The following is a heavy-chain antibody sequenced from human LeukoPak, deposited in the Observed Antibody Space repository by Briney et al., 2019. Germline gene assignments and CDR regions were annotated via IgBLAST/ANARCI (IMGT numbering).Heavy chain of an antibody. Sequence: GGSLRLSCAASGFTFDDYAMHWVRQAPGKGLEWVSGISWNSGSIGYADSVKGRFTISRDNAKNPLYLQMNSLRAEDTALYYCAKDSASSGYTRGTFDYWGQGTLVTVSS. CDR2: ISWNSGSI. CDR1: GFTFDDYA. D-gene: IGHD3-22*01. J-gene: IGHJ4*02. CDR3: AKDSASSGYTRGTFDY. V-gene: IGHV3-9*01.